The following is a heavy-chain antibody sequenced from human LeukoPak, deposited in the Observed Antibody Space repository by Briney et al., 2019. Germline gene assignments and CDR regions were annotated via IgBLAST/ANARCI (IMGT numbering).Heavy chain of an antibody. CDR1: GFTFNSYW. CDR3: VSDLCGGDDQ. Sequence: PGGPLRLSCAASGFTFNSYWMLWVRQAPGKGLVWVSRIDEDGKTIDYADSVKGRFTISRDNAKDTLYLQMSSLRDEDTAVYYCVSDLCGGDDQWGRGTLVTVSS. J-gene: IGHJ5*02. CDR2: IDEDGKTI. D-gene: IGHD3-3*01. V-gene: IGHV3-74*01.